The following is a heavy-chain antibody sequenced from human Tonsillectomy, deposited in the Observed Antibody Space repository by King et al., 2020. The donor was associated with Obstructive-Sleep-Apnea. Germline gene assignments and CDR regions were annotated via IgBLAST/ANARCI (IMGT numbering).Heavy chain of an antibody. CDR1: GGSFSGYY. Sequence: VQLQQWGAGLLKPSETLSLTCAVYGGSFSGYYWSWIRQPPGKGLEWIGEINHSGSTNYNPSLKSRATISVDTSKNQFSLKLSSVTAADTAVYYCARVDQFYLDYWGQGTLVTVSS. CDR2: INHSGST. CDR3: ARVDQFYLDY. V-gene: IGHV4-34*01. J-gene: IGHJ4*02.